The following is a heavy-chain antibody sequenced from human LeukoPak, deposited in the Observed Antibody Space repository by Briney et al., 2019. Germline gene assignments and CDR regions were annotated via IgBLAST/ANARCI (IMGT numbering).Heavy chain of an antibody. V-gene: IGHV1-18*01. CDR3: ARDRASQSWITMVRGVRYYYYGMDV. D-gene: IGHD3-10*01. J-gene: IGHJ6*02. Sequence: ASVKVSCKASGYTFTSYGISWVRQAPGQGLEWMGWISAYNGNTNYAQKLQGRVTMTTDTSTSTAYMELRSLRSDDTAVYYCARDRASQSWITMVRGVRYYYYGMDVWGQGTTVTVSS. CDR1: GYTFTSYG. CDR2: ISAYNGNT.